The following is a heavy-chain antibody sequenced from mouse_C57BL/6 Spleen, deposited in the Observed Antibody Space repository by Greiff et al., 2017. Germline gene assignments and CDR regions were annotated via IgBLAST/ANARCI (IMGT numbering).Heavy chain of an antibody. J-gene: IGHJ4*01. CDR3: ARGRYYAMDY. Sequence: EVKLMESGGGLVKPGGSLKLSCAASGFTFSDYGMHWVRQAPEKGLEWVAYISSGSSTIYYADTGKGRFTISRDNAKNTLFLQMTSLRSEDTAMYYCARGRYYAMDYWGQGTSVTVSS. CDR2: ISSGSSTI. V-gene: IGHV5-17*01. CDR1: GFTFSDYG.